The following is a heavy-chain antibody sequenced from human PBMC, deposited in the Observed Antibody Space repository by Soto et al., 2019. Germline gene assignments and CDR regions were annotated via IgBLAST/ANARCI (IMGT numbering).Heavy chain of an antibody. D-gene: IGHD3-22*01. CDR1: GFTVSSNY. V-gene: IGHV3-53*01. CDR3: ARNYYDIGGGFDY. CDR2: IYSGGST. J-gene: IGHJ4*02. Sequence: EVQLVESGGGLIQPGGSLRLSCAASGFTVSSNYMSWVRQAPGKGLEWVSVIYSGGSTYYADSVKGRFTISRDNSKNTLYLQMNSLRAEDTAVYYCARNYYDIGGGFDYWGQGTLVTVSS.